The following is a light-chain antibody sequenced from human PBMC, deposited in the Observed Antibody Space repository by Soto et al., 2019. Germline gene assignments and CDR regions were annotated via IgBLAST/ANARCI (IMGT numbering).Light chain of an antibody. CDR3: QQFT. V-gene: IGKV1-9*01. CDR1: QDIRSS. CDR2: TVS. Sequence: DIQLTQSPSFLSASVGDRLTITCRASQDIRSSLAWYQQKPGKAPNLLIYTVSTLQSGVPSRFSGSRSGTEFTLTISSLQPEDFATYYCQQFTFGGGTKVEI. J-gene: IGKJ4*01.